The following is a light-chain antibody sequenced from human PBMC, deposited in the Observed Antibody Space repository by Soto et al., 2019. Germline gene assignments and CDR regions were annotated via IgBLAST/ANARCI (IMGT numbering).Light chain of an antibody. V-gene: IGLV2-23*02. CDR2: EVT. CDR1: SSDVGSYNL. Sequence: QSALTQPASVCGSPGQSITISCTGTSSDVGSYNLVSWYQQNPGKAPKLLLYEVTKRPSGVSNHFSGSKSGNRASLTISGLHAEDEDDYYCCSYATSGSFVFGTGTKLTVL. CDR3: CSYATSGSFV. J-gene: IGLJ1*01.